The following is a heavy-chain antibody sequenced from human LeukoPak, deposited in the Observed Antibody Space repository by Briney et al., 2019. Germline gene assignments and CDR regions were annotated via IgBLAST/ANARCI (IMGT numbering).Heavy chain of an antibody. CDR2: INPNSGGT. CDR3: TLNYMGDWLQVGAKPPRSFDY. V-gene: IGHV1-2*02. J-gene: IGHJ4*02. D-gene: IGHD1-26*01. Sequence: ASVKVSCKVSGYTLTELSMHWVRQAPGQGLKWLGWINPNSGGTNYAQKFQGRVTMTRDTSISTAYTELSRLRSDDTAVYYCTLNYMGDWLQVGAKPPRSFDYWGQGTLVTVSS. CDR1: GYTLTELS.